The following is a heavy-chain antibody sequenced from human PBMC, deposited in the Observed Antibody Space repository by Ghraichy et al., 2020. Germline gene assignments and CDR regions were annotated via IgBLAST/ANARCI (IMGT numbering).Heavy chain of an antibody. CDR1: GFTFDDYT. CDR2: ISWDGGST. J-gene: IGHJ4*02. Sequence: GGSLRLSCAASGFTFDDYTMHWVRQAPGKGLEWVSLISWDGGSTYYADSVKGRFTISRDNSENSLYLQMNSLRTEDTALYYCAKGTYGGNSPLDYWGQGTLVTVSS. D-gene: IGHD4-23*01. CDR3: AKGTYGGNSPLDY. V-gene: IGHV3-43*01.